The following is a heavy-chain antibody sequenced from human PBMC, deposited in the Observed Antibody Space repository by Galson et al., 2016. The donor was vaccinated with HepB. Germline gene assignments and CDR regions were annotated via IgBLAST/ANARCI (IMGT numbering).Heavy chain of an antibody. CDR1: GFTFSDYY. CDR3: TRDYYGSGSYYRGGFDY. Sequence: SLRLSCAASGFTFSDYYMSWIRQAPGKGLEWVSYISSSGRTKYYADSVKGRFTISRDNAKNSLYLQMNSPRAEDTAVYYFTRDYYGSGSYYRGGFDYWGQGTPVTVSS. J-gene: IGHJ4*02. CDR2: ISSSGRTK. D-gene: IGHD3-10*01. V-gene: IGHV3-11*01.